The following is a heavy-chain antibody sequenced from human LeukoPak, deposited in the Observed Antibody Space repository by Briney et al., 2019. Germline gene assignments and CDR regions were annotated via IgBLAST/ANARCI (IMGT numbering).Heavy chain of an antibody. CDR1: GFTFRIYA. J-gene: IGHJ4*02. V-gene: IGHV3-23*01. CDR3: AKDRPSIAAPDRVVGEFDY. Sequence: GGSLRLSCAASGFTFRIYAMSWVCQAPGKGLEWVSAISGSGGSTYYADSVKGRFTISRDNSKNTLYLQMNSLRAEDTAVYYCAKDRPSIAAPDRVVGEFDYWSQGTLVTVSS. D-gene: IGHD6-6*01. CDR2: ISGSGGST.